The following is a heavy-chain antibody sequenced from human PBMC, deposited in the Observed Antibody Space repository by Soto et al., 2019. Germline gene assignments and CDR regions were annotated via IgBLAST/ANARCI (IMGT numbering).Heavy chain of an antibody. V-gene: IGHV3-30*18. Sequence: GGSLRLSCAASGFTFSSSGMHWVRQAPGKGLEWVAVISYDGSNKFYADSVKGRFTISRDNFRNTLYLQMNCLRAEDTAVYYCAKEFHSWNYFDYWGQGTLVTVSS. CDR2: ISYDGSNK. CDR1: GFTFSSSG. J-gene: IGHJ4*02. D-gene: IGHD1-20*01. CDR3: AKEFHSWNYFDY.